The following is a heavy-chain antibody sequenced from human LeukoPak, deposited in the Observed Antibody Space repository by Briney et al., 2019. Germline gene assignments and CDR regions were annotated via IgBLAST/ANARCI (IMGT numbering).Heavy chain of an antibody. CDR3: AKTIPYWYFDL. CDR2: IGGDGGTT. J-gene: IGHJ2*01. Sequence: GGSLRLSCAASGFTLSTYDMSWVRQAPTKGLEWVSAIGGDGGTTYADSVKGRFTISRDNSKNTLYLQMNSLRAEDTAIYYCAKTIPYWYFDLSGHGTLVTVSS. D-gene: IGHD5-24*01. CDR1: GFTLSTYD. V-gene: IGHV3-23*01.